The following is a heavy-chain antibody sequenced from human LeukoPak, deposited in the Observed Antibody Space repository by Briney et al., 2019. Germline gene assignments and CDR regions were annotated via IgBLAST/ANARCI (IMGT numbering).Heavy chain of an antibody. J-gene: IGHJ6*02. CDR3: ARTYGGYPPKFDYYGMDV. D-gene: IGHD4-17*01. V-gene: IGHV3-11*04. CDR2: ITNSGSTI. Sequence: GGSLRLSCAASGFTFSDYYMNWIRQAPGKGLEWVSYITNSGSTIDYADSVKGRFTISRDNAKNSLYLQMNSLRAEDTAVYYCARTYGGYPPKFDYYGMDVWGQGTTVTVSS. CDR1: GFTFSDYY.